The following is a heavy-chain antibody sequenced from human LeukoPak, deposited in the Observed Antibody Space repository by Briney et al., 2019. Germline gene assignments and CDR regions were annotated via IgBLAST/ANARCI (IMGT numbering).Heavy chain of an antibody. D-gene: IGHD3-16*02. CDR2: INHSGST. CDR1: GGSFSGYY. CDR3: VSPPDYRLFDY. Sequence: SETLPLTCAVYGGSFSGYYWSWIRQPPGKGLEWIGEINHSGSTNYNPSLKSRVTISVDTSKNQFSLKLSSVTAADTAVYYCVSPPDYRLFDYWGQGTLVTVSS. J-gene: IGHJ4*02. V-gene: IGHV4-34*01.